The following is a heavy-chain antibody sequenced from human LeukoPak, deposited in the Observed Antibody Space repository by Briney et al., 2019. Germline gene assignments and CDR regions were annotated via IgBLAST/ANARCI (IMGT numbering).Heavy chain of an antibody. Sequence: GGSLRLSCAASGFTFSSYWMTWVRQAPGKGLAWVAHIKQDGSEKYYVDSVKGRFTISRDNAKNSLYLQVNSLRAEDTAVYYCAGGYHFGFDPWGQGTLVTVSS. J-gene: IGHJ5*02. D-gene: IGHD3-22*01. CDR2: IKQDGSEK. CDR1: GFTFSSYW. V-gene: IGHV3-7*01. CDR3: AGGYHFGFDP.